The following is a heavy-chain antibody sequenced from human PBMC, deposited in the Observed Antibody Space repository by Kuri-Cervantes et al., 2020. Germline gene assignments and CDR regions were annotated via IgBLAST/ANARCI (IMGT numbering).Heavy chain of an antibody. D-gene: IGHD3-3*01. Sequence: SETLSLTCAVSGYSISSGYYWGWIRQPPGKGLEWIGSIYHSGSTYYNPSLKSRVTISVDTSKNQFSLKLSSVTAADTAVYYCARRLYNFWSGSTNWFDPWGQGTLVTVSS. CDR1: GYSISSGYY. V-gene: IGHV4-38-2*01. CDR3: ARRLYNFWSGSTNWFDP. CDR2: IYHSGST. J-gene: IGHJ5*02.